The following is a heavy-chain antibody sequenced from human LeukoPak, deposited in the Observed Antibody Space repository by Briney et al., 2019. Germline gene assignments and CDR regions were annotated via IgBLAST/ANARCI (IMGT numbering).Heavy chain of an antibody. CDR2: IQYDGSNE. D-gene: IGHD6-13*01. V-gene: IGHV3-30*04. Sequence: GGSLRLSCAASGFTFSGSAMHWVRQAPGKGLEWVAYIQYDGSNEQYADSVKGRFSISRDSSKNTLYLQMNSLSAEDTAVFYCAASIAARYWGQGTLVTVSS. CDR1: GFTFSGSA. J-gene: IGHJ4*02. CDR3: AASIAARY.